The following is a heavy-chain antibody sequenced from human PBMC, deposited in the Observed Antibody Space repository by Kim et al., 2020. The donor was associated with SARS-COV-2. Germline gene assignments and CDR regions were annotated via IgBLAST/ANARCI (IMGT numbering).Heavy chain of an antibody. J-gene: IGHJ6*02. V-gene: IGHV3-23*01. Sequence: GGSLRLSCAASGFTFSSYAMSWVRQAPGKGLEWVSAISGSGGSTYYADSVKGRFTISRDNSKNTLYLQMNSLRAEDTAVYYCAKDRVTMVRGVIGNYYYYGMDVWGQGTTVTVSS. CDR1: GFTFSSYA. CDR2: ISGSGGST. D-gene: IGHD3-10*01. CDR3: AKDRVTMVRGVIGNYYYYGMDV.